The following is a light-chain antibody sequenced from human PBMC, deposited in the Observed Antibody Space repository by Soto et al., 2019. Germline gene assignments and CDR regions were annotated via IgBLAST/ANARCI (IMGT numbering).Light chain of an antibody. V-gene: IGLV1-47*01. Sequence: QSVLTQPPSASGTAGQRVTIACSGSTPNIGTNYVHWYQQLPGTAPKRLIYRNNQRPSGVPDRFSASKSGTSASLAISGLRSEDEADYYCAVWDESLRGYVFGTGTKVPVL. J-gene: IGLJ1*01. CDR3: AVWDESLRGYV. CDR2: RNN. CDR1: TPNIGTNY.